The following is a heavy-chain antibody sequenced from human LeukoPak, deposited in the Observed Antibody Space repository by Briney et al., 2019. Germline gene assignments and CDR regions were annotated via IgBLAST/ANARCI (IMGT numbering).Heavy chain of an antibody. J-gene: IGHJ4*02. V-gene: IGHV4-4*02. D-gene: IGHD3-16*01. CDR2: ILQSGST. CDR3: ARESWSYASKFHY. Sequence: KPSETLSLTCAVSGDSISSNYWWSWVRPSPGKGLEWIGEILQSGSTNYNPSLRSRVTISIDKSKNQFSLNLSSVTAADTAVYYCARESWSYASKFHYWGQGTLVTVSS. CDR1: GDSISSNYW.